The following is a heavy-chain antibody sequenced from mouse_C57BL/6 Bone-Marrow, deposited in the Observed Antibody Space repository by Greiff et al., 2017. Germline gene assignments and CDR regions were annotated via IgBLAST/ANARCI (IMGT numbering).Heavy chain of an antibody. Sequence: QVQLQQSGAELVRPGTSVKVSCKASGYAFTNYLIEWVKQRPGQGLEWIGVINPGSGGTNYNEKFKSKATLTVDKSSSTAYMQLSSLTSEDSAVYYFARIGYYGSSGFAYWGQGTLVTVSA. CDR3: ARIGYYGSSGFAY. CDR2: INPGSGGT. CDR1: GYAFTNYL. J-gene: IGHJ3*01. V-gene: IGHV1-54*01. D-gene: IGHD1-1*01.